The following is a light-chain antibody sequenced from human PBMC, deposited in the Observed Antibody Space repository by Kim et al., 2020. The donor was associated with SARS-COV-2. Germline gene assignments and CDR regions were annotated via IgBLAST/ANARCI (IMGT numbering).Light chain of an antibody. V-gene: IGLV2-14*03. Sequence: GQSSTSSCTGTSSDVGGYNDVSWYQQHPGKAPKLMIYDVSNRPSGVSNRCSGSKSGNTASLTISGLQAEDEADYYCSSYTSSSTLVFGGGTKLTVL. CDR2: DVS. J-gene: IGLJ3*02. CDR1: SSDVGGYND. CDR3: SSYTSSSTLV.